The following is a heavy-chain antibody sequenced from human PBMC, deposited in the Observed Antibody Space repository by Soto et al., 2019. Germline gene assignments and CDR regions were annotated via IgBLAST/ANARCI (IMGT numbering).Heavy chain of an antibody. CDR1: GYSFTSYW. Sequence: GESLKISCKGSGYSFTSYWIGWVRQMPGKGLEWMGIIYPGDSDTRYSPSFQGQVTISADKSISTAYLQWSSLKASDTAMYYCARRGYCSGGSCYFSSYYYYGMDVWGQGTTVTVSS. J-gene: IGHJ6*02. V-gene: IGHV5-51*01. CDR3: ARRGYCSGGSCYFSSYYYYGMDV. CDR2: IYPGDSDT. D-gene: IGHD2-15*01.